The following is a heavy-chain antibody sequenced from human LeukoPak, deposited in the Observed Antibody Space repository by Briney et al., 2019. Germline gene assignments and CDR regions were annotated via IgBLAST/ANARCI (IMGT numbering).Heavy chain of an antibody. CDR1: GYTFTGYY. V-gene: IGHV1-2*02. CDR2: INPNSGGT. J-gene: IGHJ3*02. D-gene: IGHD6-19*01. CDR3: ARGWLKSEVDAFDI. Sequence: GASVKVSCKASGYTFTGYYMHWVRQAPGQGLEWMGWINPNSGGTNYAQKLQGRVTMTTDTSTSTAYMELRSLRSDDTAVYYCARGWLKSEVDAFDIWGQGTMVTVSS.